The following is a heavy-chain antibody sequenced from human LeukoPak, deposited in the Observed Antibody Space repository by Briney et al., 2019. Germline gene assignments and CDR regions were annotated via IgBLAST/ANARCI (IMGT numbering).Heavy chain of an antibody. V-gene: IGHV4-59*10. J-gene: IGHJ5*02. CDR3: ARADPSFEINWFDP. CDR2: IYTSGST. CDR1: GGSFSGYY. Sequence: SETLSLTCAVYGGSFSGYYWSWIRQPAGKGLEWIGRIYTSGSTNYNPSLKSRVTMSVDTSKNQFSLKLSSVTAADTAVYYCARADPSFEINWFDPWGQGTLVTVSS. D-gene: IGHD2-2*01.